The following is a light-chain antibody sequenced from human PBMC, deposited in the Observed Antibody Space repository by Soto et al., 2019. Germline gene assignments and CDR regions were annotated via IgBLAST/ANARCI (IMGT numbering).Light chain of an antibody. Sequence: QLVLTQSPSASASLGASVKLTCTLSSGHSSYAIAWHQQQPEKGPRYLMKLNSGGSHSKGDGIPDRFSGSSSGAERYLTISSLQSEDEADYYCQTWGTGIHYVFGTGTKVTVL. J-gene: IGLJ1*01. CDR2: LNSGGSH. CDR1: SGHSSYA. V-gene: IGLV4-69*01. CDR3: QTWGTGIHYV.